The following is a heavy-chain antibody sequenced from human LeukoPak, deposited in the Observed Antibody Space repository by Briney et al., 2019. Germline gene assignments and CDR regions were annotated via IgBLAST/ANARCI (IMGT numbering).Heavy chain of an antibody. V-gene: IGHV5-51*01. Sequence: GESLKISCKGSGYSFTSYWIGWVRQMPGKGLEWMGIIYPGDSDTRYSPSFQGQVTISADKSISTAYLQWSSLKASDTAMYYCARHSYCSSTNCYPLDYWGQGTLVTVSS. J-gene: IGHJ4*02. CDR2: IYPGDSDT. CDR3: ARHSYCSSTNCYPLDY. CDR1: GYSFTSYW. D-gene: IGHD2-2*01.